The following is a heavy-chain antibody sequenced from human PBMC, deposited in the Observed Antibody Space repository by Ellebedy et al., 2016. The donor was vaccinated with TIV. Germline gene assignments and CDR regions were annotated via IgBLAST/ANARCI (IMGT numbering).Heavy chain of an antibody. CDR2: IFSSGST. CDR1: GFIVSSNY. Sequence: GESLKISCAASGFIVSSNYMSWVRQAPGKGLEWVSVIFSSGSTYYTGSVKGRFTISRDNSKNTLYLQMNSLRAEDTAVYYCATRGYYYGMDVWGQGTTVTVSS. J-gene: IGHJ6*02. V-gene: IGHV3-53*01. CDR3: ATRGYYYGMDV. D-gene: IGHD3-10*01.